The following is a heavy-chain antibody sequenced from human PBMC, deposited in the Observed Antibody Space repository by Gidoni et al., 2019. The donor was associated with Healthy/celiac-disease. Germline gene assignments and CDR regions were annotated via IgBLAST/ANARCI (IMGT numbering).Heavy chain of an antibody. CDR1: GFTFSSYS. CDR3: ARVASDGRWYFDL. Sequence: EVQLVESGGGLVKPGGSLRLSCAASGFTFSSYSMNWVRQAPGKGLEWVSSISSSSSYIYYADSVKGRFTISRDNAKNSLYLQMNSLRAEDTAVYYCARVASDGRWYFDLWGRGTLVTVSS. J-gene: IGHJ2*01. V-gene: IGHV3-21*01. CDR2: ISSSSSYI. D-gene: IGHD2-21*01.